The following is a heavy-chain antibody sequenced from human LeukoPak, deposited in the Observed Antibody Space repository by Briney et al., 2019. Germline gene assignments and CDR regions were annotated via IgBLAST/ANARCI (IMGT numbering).Heavy chain of an antibody. D-gene: IGHD3-10*01. CDR3: ARSWPGAMVRGVIKVLDY. Sequence: PSETLSLTCTVSGGSISSSSYYWGWIRQPPGKGLEWIGSIYYSGSTYYNPSLKSRVTISVDTSKNQFSLKLSSVTAADTAVYYCARSWPGAMVRGVIKVLDYWGQGTLVTVSS. V-gene: IGHV4-39*07. J-gene: IGHJ4*02. CDR1: GGSISSSSYY. CDR2: IYYSGST.